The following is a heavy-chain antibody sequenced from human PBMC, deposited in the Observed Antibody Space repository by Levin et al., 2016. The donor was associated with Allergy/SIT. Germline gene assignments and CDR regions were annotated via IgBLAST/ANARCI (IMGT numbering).Heavy chain of an antibody. Sequence: GESLKISCKGSGYSFTSYWIGWVRQKPGKGPEWMGIIYPGDSDTRYSPSFQGQVTISADKSISTAYLQWSSLKASDSAMYYCARQFFQSATTAGWWFDPWGQGTLVTVSS. D-gene: IGHD1-1*01. J-gene: IGHJ5*02. CDR1: GYSFTSYW. V-gene: IGHV5-51*01. CDR2: IYPGDSDT. CDR3: ARQFFQSATTAGWWFDP.